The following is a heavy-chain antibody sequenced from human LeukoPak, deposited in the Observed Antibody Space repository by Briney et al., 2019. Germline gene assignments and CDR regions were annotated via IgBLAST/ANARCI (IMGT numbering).Heavy chain of an antibody. Sequence: SQTLSLTCAISRDSVSSNSVTWSWLRQSPSRGLEWLGRTYYRSKWYNDYAVSVKSRITINPDTSKNQFCLQLNSVPPSHSAVVSCSRGYYAMDVWGQGTTVTVSS. CDR2: TYYRSKWYN. CDR1: RDSVSSNSVT. CDR3: SRGYYAMDV. V-gene: IGHV6-1*01. J-gene: IGHJ6*02.